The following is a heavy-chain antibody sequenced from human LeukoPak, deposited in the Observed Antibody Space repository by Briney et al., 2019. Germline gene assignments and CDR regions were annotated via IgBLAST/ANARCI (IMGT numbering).Heavy chain of an antibody. V-gene: IGHV3-30*04. CDR3: AKDPAFSY. J-gene: IGHJ4*02. Sequence: PGRSLRLSCAASGFTFSSYAMHWVRQAPGKGLEWVAVISFDGSNKYYADSVKGRFTISRDNSKNTLYLQMNSLRAEDTAVYYCAKDPAFSYWGQGTLVTVSS. D-gene: IGHD2-2*01. CDR2: ISFDGSNK. CDR1: GFTFSSYA.